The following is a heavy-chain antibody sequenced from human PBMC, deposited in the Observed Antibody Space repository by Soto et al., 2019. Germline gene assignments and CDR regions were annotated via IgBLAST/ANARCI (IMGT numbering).Heavy chain of an antibody. V-gene: IGHV4-31*03. J-gene: IGHJ5*02. CDR3: ARENSIAAAGTNNWFDP. CDR2: IYYSGST. D-gene: IGHD6-13*01. CDR1: GGSISSGGYY. Sequence: QVQLQESGPGLVKPSQTLSLTCTVSGGSISSGGYYWSWIRQHPGKGLEWIGYIYYSGSTYYNPSLKSRVTISVDTSKNQFSLKLSSVTAADMAVYYCARENSIAAAGTNNWFDPWGQGTLVTVSS.